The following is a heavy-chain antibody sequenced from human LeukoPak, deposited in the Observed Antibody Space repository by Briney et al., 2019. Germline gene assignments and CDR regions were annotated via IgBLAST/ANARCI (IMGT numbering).Heavy chain of an antibody. D-gene: IGHD3-3*01. CDR2: VKPDGSAV. CDR3: ARLFGSVTTFDY. V-gene: IGHV3-7*01. J-gene: IGHJ4*02. CDR1: GFTFSSYG. Sequence: GGSLRLSCAASGFTFSSYGMSWVRQAPGKGLEWVASVKPDGSAVYYMDSVKGRFTISRGNAENSLYLQMHSLRAEDTAVYYCARLFGSVTTFDYWGQGTLVAVSS.